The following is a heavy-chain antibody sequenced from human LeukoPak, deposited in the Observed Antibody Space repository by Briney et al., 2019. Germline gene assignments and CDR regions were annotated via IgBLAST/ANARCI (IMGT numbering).Heavy chain of an antibody. Sequence: AGSLRLSCAASGFTFSSYSMNWVRQAPGKGLEWVSSISSSSSYIYYGDSVKGRFTISRDNAKSSLYLQMNSLRAEDTAVYYCARAGYSMDTEYFQHWGQGTLVTVSS. CDR1: GFTFSSYS. D-gene: IGHD5-18*01. CDR2: ISSSSSYI. CDR3: ARAGYSMDTEYFQH. J-gene: IGHJ1*01. V-gene: IGHV3-21*01.